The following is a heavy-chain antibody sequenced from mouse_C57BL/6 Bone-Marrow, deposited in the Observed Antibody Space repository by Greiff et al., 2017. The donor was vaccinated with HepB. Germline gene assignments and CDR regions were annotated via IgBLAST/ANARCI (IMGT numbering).Heavy chain of an antibody. CDR1: GYTFTSYW. D-gene: IGHD1-1*01. J-gene: IGHJ1*03. CDR2: INPSSGYT. Sequence: QVQLQQSGAELAKPGASVKLSCKASGYTFTSYWMHWVNQRPGQGLEWIGYINPSSGYTKYNQKFKDKATLTADKSSNTAYMQLSSLTYEDSAVYYCARVTGYYYGSSSGYFDVWGTGTTVTVSS. V-gene: IGHV1-7*01. CDR3: ARVTGYYYGSSSGYFDV.